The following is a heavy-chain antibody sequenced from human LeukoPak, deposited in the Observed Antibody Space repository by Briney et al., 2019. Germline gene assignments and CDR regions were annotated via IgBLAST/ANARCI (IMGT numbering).Heavy chain of an antibody. D-gene: IGHD3-9*01. CDR2: MNPNSGNT. Sequence: ASVKVSCKASGYTFTSYDINWVRQATGQGLEWMGLMNPNSGNTGYAQKFQGRVTMTRNTSISTAYMELSSLRSEDTAVYYCARFLRYFDWLPEDYWGQGTLVTVSS. CDR3: ARFLRYFDWLPEDY. J-gene: IGHJ4*02. V-gene: IGHV1-8*01. CDR1: GYTFTSYD.